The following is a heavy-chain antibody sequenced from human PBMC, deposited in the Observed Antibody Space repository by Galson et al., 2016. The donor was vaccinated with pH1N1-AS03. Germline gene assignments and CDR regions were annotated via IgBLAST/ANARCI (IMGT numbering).Heavy chain of an antibody. V-gene: IGHV5-51*01. J-gene: IGHJ4*02. CDR3: ARWANDYGSY. D-gene: IGHD4-17*01. Sequence: QSGAEVKKPGESLKISCKGSGYSFPSHWIAWVRQMPGKGLEWMGIIYPSDSDTRYNSSFQGQVTISAETSISTASLQWNILKASDTALYSCARWANDYGSYWGQGTLFTVSS. CDR1: GYSFPSHW. CDR2: IYPSDSDT.